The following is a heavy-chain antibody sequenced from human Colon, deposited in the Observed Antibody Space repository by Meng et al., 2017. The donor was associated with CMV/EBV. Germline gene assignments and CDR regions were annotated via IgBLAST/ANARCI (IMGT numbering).Heavy chain of an antibody. CDR2: FSSKDNSFAT. CDR1: FTFSGST. Sequence: FTFSGSTMHWVRQASGKGLEWIGRFSSKDNSFATAYAASMKGRFTISRDDSNNTAYLQINSLKSDDTAVYYCSREAAGGGAYNWFDAWGQGTLVTVSS. V-gene: IGHV3-73*01. J-gene: IGHJ5*02. D-gene: IGHD6-25*01. CDR3: SREAAGGGAYNWFDA.